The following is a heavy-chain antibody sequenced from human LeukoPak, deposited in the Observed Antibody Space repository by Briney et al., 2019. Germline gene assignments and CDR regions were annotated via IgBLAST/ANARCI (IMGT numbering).Heavy chain of an antibody. CDR2: IYTSGST. CDR3: ANYIRSVHYYMDV. Sequence: SETLSLTCSVSGGSFYSKYWSWIRQPPGKGLEWICYIYTSGSTNYNPSLRSRVAMSIDTSKNQFSLKVYSVTAADTAVYYCANYIRSVHYYMDVWGKGTTVIVSS. D-gene: IGHD4-11*01. CDR1: GGSFYSKY. V-gene: IGHV4-4*09. J-gene: IGHJ6*03.